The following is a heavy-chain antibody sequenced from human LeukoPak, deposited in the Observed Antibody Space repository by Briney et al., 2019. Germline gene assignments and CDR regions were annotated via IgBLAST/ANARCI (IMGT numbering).Heavy chain of an antibody. CDR2: ISYDGSNK. Sequence: SCKASGGTFSSYAMHWVRQAPGKGLEWVAVISYDGSNKYYADSVKGRFTISRDNSKNTLYLQMNSLRAEDTAVYYCARGWELDYWGQGTLVTVSS. J-gene: IGHJ4*02. CDR3: ARGWELDY. D-gene: IGHD1-26*01. CDR1: GGTFSSYA. V-gene: IGHV3-30*04.